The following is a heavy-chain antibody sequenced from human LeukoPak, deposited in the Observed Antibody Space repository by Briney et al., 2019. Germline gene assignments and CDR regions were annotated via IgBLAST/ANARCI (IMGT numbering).Heavy chain of an antibody. D-gene: IGHD6-19*01. CDR2: ISSSGSTI. J-gene: IGHJ6*03. V-gene: IGHV3-11*04. Sequence: GGSLRLSCAASGFTFSDYYMSWIRQAPGKGLEWVSYISSSGSTIYYADSVKGRFTISRDNAKNSLYLQMNSLRAEDTAVYYCARASVAVAGTAYYYYYMDVWGKGTTVTVSS. CDR1: GFTFSDYY. CDR3: ARASVAVAGTAYYYYYMDV.